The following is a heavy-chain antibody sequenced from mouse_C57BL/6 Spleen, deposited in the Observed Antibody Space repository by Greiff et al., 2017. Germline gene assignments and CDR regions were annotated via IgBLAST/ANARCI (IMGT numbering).Heavy chain of an antibody. J-gene: IGHJ4*01. CDR1: GYPFTSYW. CDR2: IHPNSGST. Sequence: QVQLKESGAELVKPGASVKLSCKASGYPFTSYWMHWVKQRPGQGLEWIGMIHPNSGSTNYNEKFKSKATLTVDKSSSTAYMQLSSLTSEDSAVXYCARSGGIYYDYDYAMDYWGQGTSVTVSA. V-gene: IGHV1-64*01. D-gene: IGHD2-4*01. CDR3: ARSGGIYYDYDYAMDY.